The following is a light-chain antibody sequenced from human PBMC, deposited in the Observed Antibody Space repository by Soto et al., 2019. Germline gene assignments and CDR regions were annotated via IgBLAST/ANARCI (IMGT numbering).Light chain of an antibody. Sequence: QSVLTQPASVSGSPGQSITIPCTGTSSYVGTYNLVSWYQQHPGKAPKLMIYEVSKWPSGVSDRFSGSKSGNTASLTISGLQAEDEADYYCCSYAGSGTYVFGTGTKVT. CDR3: CSYAGSGTYV. J-gene: IGLJ1*01. CDR1: SSYVGTYNL. CDR2: EVS. V-gene: IGLV2-23*02.